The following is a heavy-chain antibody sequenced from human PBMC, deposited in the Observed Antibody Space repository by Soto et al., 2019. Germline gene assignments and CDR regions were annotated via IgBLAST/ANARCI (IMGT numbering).Heavy chain of an antibody. CDR3: ARNGRIMITFGGVIGPTDI. V-gene: IGHV3-48*01. CDR1: GFTFSSYS. Sequence: GGSLRLSCAASGFTFSSYSMNWVRQAPGKGLEWVSYISSSSSTIYYADSVKGRFTISRDNAKNSLYLQMNSLRAEDTAVYYCARNGRIMITFGGVIGPTDIWGQGTMVTVSS. J-gene: IGHJ3*02. CDR2: ISSSSSTI. D-gene: IGHD3-16*02.